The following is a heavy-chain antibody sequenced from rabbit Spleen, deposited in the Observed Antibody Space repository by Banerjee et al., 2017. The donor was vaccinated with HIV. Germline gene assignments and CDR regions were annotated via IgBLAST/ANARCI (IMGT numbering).Heavy chain of an antibody. CDR2: IDAGRGGV. CDR1: GISFGISDY. V-gene: IGHV1S40*01. CDR3: ARYYIFYGMDL. D-gene: IGHD1-1*01. Sequence: QSLEESGGGLVQPEGSLTLTCTASGISFGISDYMCWVRQAPGKGLEWIACIDAGRGGVDYANWVNGRFTISSDNAQYTVDLQMNSLTAADTATYFCARYYIFYGMDLWGQGTLVTVS. J-gene: IGHJ6*01.